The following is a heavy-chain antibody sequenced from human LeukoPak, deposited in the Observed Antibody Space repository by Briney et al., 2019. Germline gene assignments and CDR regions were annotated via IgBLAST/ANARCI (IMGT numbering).Heavy chain of an antibody. CDR3: VRSGYSNGWYRN. J-gene: IGHJ4*02. CDR1: EFTFSSYT. CDR2: ISESGENT. D-gene: IGHD6-19*01. V-gene: IGHV3-23*01. Sequence: GGSLRLSCAASEFTFSSYTMSWVRQAPGKGLEWVSAISESGENTYYADSVKGRFTISRDNSKNTLYLQMNSLTVDDTAVYYCVRSGYSNGWYRNWGQGTLVTVSS.